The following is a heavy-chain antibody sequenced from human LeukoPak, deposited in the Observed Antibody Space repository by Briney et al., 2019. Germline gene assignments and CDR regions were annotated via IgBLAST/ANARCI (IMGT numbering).Heavy chain of an antibody. D-gene: IGHD6-19*01. J-gene: IGHJ4*02. CDR2: ISAYNGNT. V-gene: IGHV1-18*01. Sequence: ASVKVSCKASGYTFTSYGISWVRQAPGQGLEWMGWISAYNGNTNYAQKLQGRVTMTTDTSTSTAYMELRSLRSDDTAVYYCARVIKDSSGWYYFDYWGQGTLVTVSS. CDR3: ARVIKDSSGWYYFDY. CDR1: GYTFTSYG.